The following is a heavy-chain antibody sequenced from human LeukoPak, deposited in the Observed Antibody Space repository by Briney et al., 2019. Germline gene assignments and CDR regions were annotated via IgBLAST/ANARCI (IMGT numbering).Heavy chain of an antibody. CDR3: ARRAAPFFDY. CDR2: IYYSGSS. Sequence: SETLSLTCTVSGGSISSSSYYWGWIRQPPGKGLEWIGSIYYSGSSYYNPSLKSRFTISVDTSKNQFSLKLSSVTAAAAAVYSCARRAAPFFDYWGQGTLVTVSS. V-gene: IGHV4-39*07. D-gene: IGHD2-15*01. CDR1: GGSISSSSYY. J-gene: IGHJ4*02.